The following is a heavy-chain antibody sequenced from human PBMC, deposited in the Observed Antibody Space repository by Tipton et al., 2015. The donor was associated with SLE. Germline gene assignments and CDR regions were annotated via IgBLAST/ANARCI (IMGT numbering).Heavy chain of an antibody. J-gene: IGHJ5*02. CDR2: IYHSGST. Sequence: TLSLTCAVSGYSISSGYYWGWIRQPPGKGLEWIGSIYHSGSTYYNPSLKSRVTISVDTSKNQFSLKLSSVTAADTAVYYCARAKGSPGWFDPWGQGTLVTVSS. CDR1: GYSISSGYY. V-gene: IGHV4-38-2*01. CDR3: ARAKGSPGWFDP. D-gene: IGHD6-19*01.